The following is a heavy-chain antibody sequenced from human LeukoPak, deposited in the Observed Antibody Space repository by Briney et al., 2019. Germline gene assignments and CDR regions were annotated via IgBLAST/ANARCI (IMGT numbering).Heavy chain of an antibody. V-gene: IGHV5-51*01. CDR1: GYRFTTNW. J-gene: IGHJ4*02. Sequence: GESLKISCKGSGYRFTTNWIAWVRQMPGKGLEWMGIIYPGDSDTRYSPSFQGQVTISADKSISTAYLQWGSLKASDTAMYYCSRPPYDSSGYYLRDYWGQGTLVTVSS. CDR2: IYPGDSDT. D-gene: IGHD3-22*01. CDR3: SRPPYDSSGYYLRDY.